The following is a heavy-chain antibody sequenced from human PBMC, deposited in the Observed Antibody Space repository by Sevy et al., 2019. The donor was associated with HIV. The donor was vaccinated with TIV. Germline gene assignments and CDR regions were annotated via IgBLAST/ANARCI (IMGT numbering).Heavy chain of an antibody. Sequence: GGSLRLSCSASGFTFSSYAMHWVRQAPGKGLEYVSAISSNGGSTYYADSVKGRFTISRDNSKNTLYLQMSSPRAEDTAVYYCVKDRYYDSSGYYYESPYFDYWGQGTLVTVSS. D-gene: IGHD3-22*01. CDR3: VKDRYYDSSGYYYESPYFDY. CDR2: ISSNGGST. J-gene: IGHJ4*02. CDR1: GFTFSSYA. V-gene: IGHV3-64D*06.